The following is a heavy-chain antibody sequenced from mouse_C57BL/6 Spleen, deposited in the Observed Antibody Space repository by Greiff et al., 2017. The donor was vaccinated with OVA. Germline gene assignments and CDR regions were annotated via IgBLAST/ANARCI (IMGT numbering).Heavy chain of an antibody. V-gene: IGHV1-4*01. CDR3: ARRMDYCRSYGGYFDV. J-gene: IGHJ1*03. D-gene: IGHD1-1*01. CDR2: INPSSGYS. Sequence: VQLQESGAGLARPGASVKMSCKASGYTFTSYTMHWVKQRPGPGLEWIGYINPSSGYSKSNQKLKDKATLTVDNSSSTAYMQLSSLTSEDSAVYYSARRMDYCRSYGGYFDVWGTGTTVTVSS. CDR1: GYTFTSYT.